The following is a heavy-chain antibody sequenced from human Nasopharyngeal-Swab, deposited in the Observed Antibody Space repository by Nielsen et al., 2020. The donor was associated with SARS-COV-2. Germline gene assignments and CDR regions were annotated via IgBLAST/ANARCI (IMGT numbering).Heavy chain of an antibody. V-gene: IGHV4-4*07. CDR2: ISTSGST. D-gene: IGHD2-15*01. J-gene: IGHJ4*02. CDR3: ARLSVAAAHY. CDR1: GGAISSYY. Sequence: SETLSLTCTVSGGAISSYYWSWIRQPAGKGLEWIGRISTSGSTNYNPSLKSRFTMSVDTSKNQFSLKLSSVTAADTAVYYCARLSVAAAHYWGQGILVTVSS.